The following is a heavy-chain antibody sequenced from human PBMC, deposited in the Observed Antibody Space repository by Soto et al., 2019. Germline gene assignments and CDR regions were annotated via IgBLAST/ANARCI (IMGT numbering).Heavy chain of an antibody. Sequence: SETLSLTCAVSGGSISSTNXWSWVRLPPGKGLEWIGDIYHSGSTNYNPSLKSRVTISVDKSKNQFSLKLSSVTAADTAVYYCARVIATAVHWFDPWGQGTLVTVS. J-gene: IGHJ5*02. CDR2: IYHSGST. D-gene: IGHD6-13*01. CDR1: GGSISSTNX. CDR3: ARVIATAVHWFDP. V-gene: IGHV4-4*02.